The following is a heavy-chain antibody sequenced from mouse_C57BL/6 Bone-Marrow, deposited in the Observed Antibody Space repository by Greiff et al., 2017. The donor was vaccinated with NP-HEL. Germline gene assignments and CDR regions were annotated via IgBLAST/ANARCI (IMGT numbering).Heavy chain of an antibody. J-gene: IGHJ4*01. Sequence: EVKLVESGGGLVKPGGSLKLSCAASGFTFSSYAMSWVRQTPEKRLEWVATISDGGSYTYYPDNVKGRFTISRDNAKNNLYLQMSHLKSEDTAMYDCARFITTVGMDYGGQGTSVTVSS. CDR3: ARFITTVGMDY. CDR2: ISDGGSYT. V-gene: IGHV5-4*03. D-gene: IGHD1-1*01. CDR1: GFTFSSYA.